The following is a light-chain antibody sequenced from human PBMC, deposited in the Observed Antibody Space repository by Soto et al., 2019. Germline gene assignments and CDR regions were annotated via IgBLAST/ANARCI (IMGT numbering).Light chain of an antibody. CDR2: DAS. Sequence: EGLMTQSPATLSVSPGERVTLSCRASESISTNLAWYQQKPGQAPRLLIYDASTRATGIPARFSGSGSGTEFSLRISRLQSEDSAVYFCQQYRNWPPMYTFGQGTKLQIK. CDR1: ESISTN. CDR3: QQYRNWPPMYT. J-gene: IGKJ2*01. V-gene: IGKV3-15*01.